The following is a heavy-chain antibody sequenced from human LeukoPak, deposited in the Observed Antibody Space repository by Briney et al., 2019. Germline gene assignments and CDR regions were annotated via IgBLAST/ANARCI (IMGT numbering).Heavy chain of an antibody. J-gene: IGHJ4*02. CDR2: IYYSGST. CDR1: GGSISSYY. V-gene: IGHV4-59*08. CDR3: ARTEELLLLDY. Sequence: PSETLSLTCTVSGGSISSYYWSWIRQPPGKGLEWIGYIYYSGSTNYNPSLKSRVTISVDTSKNQFSLKLSSVTAADAAVYYCARTEELLLLDYWGQGTLVTVSS. D-gene: IGHD1-26*01.